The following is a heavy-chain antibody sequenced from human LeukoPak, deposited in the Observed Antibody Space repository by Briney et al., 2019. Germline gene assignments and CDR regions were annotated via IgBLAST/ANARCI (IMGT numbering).Heavy chain of an antibody. J-gene: IGHJ4*02. D-gene: IGHD2-15*01. CDR3: AREDYCSGGSCYGY. V-gene: IGHV3-21*01. Sequence: GGALRHSCAASGHTFSSYSRNSGRQAPGKGLEWVSSISSNSSYIYYADSVRGRFTISRDNAKNSLYLQMNSLRAEDTAVYYCAREDYCSGGSCYGYWGQGTLVTVSS. CDR1: GHTFSSYS. CDR2: ISSNSSYI.